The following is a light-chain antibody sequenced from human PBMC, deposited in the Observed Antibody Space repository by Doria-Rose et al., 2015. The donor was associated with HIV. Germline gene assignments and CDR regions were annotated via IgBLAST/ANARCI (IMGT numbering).Light chain of an antibody. J-gene: IGKJ1*01. CDR1: QSVLYSSNNKNH. CDR2: RAS. V-gene: IGKV4-1*01. Sequence: DIRVTQSPDSLAVSLGERATINCKTSQSVLYSSNNKNHLAWYQQKPGQPPKLLLYRASIRESGVPDRFSGSGSGTDFTLTISSLQAEDVAVYYCQQYYNTPRTFGQGTKVEIK. CDR3: QQYYNTPRT.